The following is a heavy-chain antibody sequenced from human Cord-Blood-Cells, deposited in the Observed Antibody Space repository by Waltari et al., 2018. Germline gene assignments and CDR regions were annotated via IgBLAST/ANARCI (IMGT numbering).Heavy chain of an antibody. CDR1: ESTFTGYY. D-gene: IGHD7-27*01. CDR2: INPNSGGT. J-gene: IGHJ4*02. Sequence: QLQLVQSVAEVKKPGASVKVSCKSSESTFTGYYMHWGRQAPGQGLECMGWINPNSGGTNYAQKFQGRVTMTRDTSISTAYMELSRLRSDDTAVYYCARVVTGDSPFDYWGQGTLVTVSS. V-gene: IGHV1-2*02. CDR3: ARVVTGDSPFDY.